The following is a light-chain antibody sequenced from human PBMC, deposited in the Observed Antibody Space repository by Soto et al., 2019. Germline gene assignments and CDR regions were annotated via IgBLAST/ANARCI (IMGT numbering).Light chain of an antibody. CDR3: SSYTSSSTFVV. CDR1: SSDVGGYNY. J-gene: IGLJ2*01. V-gene: IGLV2-14*01. CDR2: DVS. Sequence: QYVLTQPASVSGSPGQSITISCTGTSSDVGGYNYVSWYQQHPGKAPKLMIYDVSNRPSGVSNRFSGSKSGNTASLTISGLQAEDEADYYCSSYTSSSTFVVFGGGTKLTVL.